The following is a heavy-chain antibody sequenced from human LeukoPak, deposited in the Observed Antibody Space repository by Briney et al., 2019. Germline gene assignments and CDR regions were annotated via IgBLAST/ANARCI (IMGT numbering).Heavy chain of an antibody. J-gene: IGHJ6*02. CDR3: AGDHDYYGMGV. CDR2: IYTSGST. Sequence: SGTLSLSCTASGVSISSYSWSWVRQPPGKGLEWVGRIYTSGSTTYNPAPKRRVTMSVDTSKNQFFLKLSSVAAADAAVYYCAGDHDYYGMGVWGRGTTVTVSS. CDR1: GVSISSYS. V-gene: IGHV4-4*07.